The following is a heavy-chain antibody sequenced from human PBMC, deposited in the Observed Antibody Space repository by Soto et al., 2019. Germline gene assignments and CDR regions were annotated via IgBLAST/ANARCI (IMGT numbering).Heavy chain of an antibody. J-gene: IGHJ4*02. CDR2: IYYSGNA. CDR1: GGSISSGSYY. CDR3: AGHKGTSSRYLLPYF. V-gene: IGHV4-39*01. Sequence: PSETLSLTCTVSGGSISSGSYYWGWVRQPPGKWLEWIGSIYYSGNAYYNPSLKSRVAVSVDTSKNQFSLKVTSVTATDTAVYYCAGHKGTSSRYLLPYFWGQGTLGTVSS. D-gene: IGHD6-13*01.